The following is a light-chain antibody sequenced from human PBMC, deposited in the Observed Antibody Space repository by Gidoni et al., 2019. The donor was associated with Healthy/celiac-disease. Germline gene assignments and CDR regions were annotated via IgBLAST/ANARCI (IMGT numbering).Light chain of an antibody. CDR1: SSDVGGYNY. CDR2: EVS. CDR3: SSYTSSSTSRV. J-gene: IGLJ2*01. V-gene: IGLV2-14*01. Sequence: QSALTQPASVAGSPGQSSTISCTGTSSDVGGYNYVSWYQQHPGKAPKLMIYEVSNRPSGVSNRFSGSKSGNTASLTISGLQAEDEADYYCSSYTSSSTSRVFGGGTKLTVL.